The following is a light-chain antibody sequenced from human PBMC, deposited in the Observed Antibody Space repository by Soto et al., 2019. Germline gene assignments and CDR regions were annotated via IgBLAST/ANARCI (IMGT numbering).Light chain of an antibody. V-gene: IGKV1-5*01. CDR2: GAS. Sequence: DIQMTQSPSTLSASVGDRVTSTCRASQGINKWLAWYQQKPWKAPKLLIYGASSLENGVPSRFSGSGSGTEFTLTISSLQPDDFATYFCQQYNSYDMWSFGQGTKVDLK. CDR1: QGINKW. J-gene: IGKJ1*01. CDR3: QQYNSYDMWS.